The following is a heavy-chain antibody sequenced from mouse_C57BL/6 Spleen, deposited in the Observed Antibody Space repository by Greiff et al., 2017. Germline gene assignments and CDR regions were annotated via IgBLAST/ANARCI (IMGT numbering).Heavy chain of an antibody. Sequence: QVQLQQPGAELVKPGASVKLSCKASGYTFTSYWMHWVKQRPGQGLEWIGMIHPNSGSTNYNAKFKSKATLTVDKSSSTAYLQLSSLTSEDSAVYDCARGDYCYSYYAMDYWGQGTSVTVSS. V-gene: IGHV1-64*01. CDR1: GYTFTSYW. CDR3: ARGDYCYSYYAMDY. J-gene: IGHJ4*01. D-gene: IGHD2-12*01. CDR2: IHPNSGST.